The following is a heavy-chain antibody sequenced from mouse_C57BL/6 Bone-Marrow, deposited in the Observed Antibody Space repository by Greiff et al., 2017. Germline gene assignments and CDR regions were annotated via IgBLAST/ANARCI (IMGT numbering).Heavy chain of an antibody. CDR3: TVIFITTGVAHSDY. CDR2: IRLKSDNYAT. J-gene: IGHJ2*01. V-gene: IGHV6-3*01. Sequence: EVKLQESGGGLVQPGGSMKLSCVASGFTFSNYWMNWVRQSPEKGLEWVAQIRLKSDNYATHYAESVKGRFTISRDDSKSSVYLQMNNLRAEDTGIYFCTVIFITTGVAHSDYWGEGTTLTVSP. D-gene: IGHD1-1*01. CDR1: GFTFSNYW.